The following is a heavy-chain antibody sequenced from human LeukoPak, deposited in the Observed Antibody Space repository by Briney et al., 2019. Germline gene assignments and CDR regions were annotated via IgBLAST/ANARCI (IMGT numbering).Heavy chain of an antibody. V-gene: IGHV4-34*01. CDR3: ARGERSLVAAQFDL. CDR1: GGSISSYY. J-gene: IGHJ2*01. Sequence: PETLSLTCTVSGGSISSYYWSWIRQPPGKGLEWIGEINHSGSTNYNPSLKSRVTISVDTSKNQFSLKLSSVTAADTAVYYCARGERSLVAAQFDLWGRGTLVTVSP. CDR2: INHSGST. D-gene: IGHD2-15*01.